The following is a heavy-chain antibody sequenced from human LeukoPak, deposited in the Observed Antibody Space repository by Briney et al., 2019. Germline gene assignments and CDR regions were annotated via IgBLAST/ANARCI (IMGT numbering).Heavy chain of an antibody. Sequence: ASVTVSCKPSGYTFTSYGICWVRQAPGPGLEWLGWISAYNGNTNYAQKLQGRVTMTTDTSTSTAYMELRSLRSDDTAVYYCARDLFSWELLVEANWFDPWGQGTLVTVSS. CDR1: GYTFTSYG. V-gene: IGHV1-18*01. CDR2: ISAYNGNT. D-gene: IGHD1-26*01. J-gene: IGHJ5*02. CDR3: ARDLFSWELLVEANWFDP.